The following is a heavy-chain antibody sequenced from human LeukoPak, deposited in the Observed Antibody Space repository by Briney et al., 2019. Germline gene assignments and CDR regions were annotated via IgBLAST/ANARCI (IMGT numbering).Heavy chain of an antibody. CDR1: GYTFTNYG. CDR2: ISTYNGNT. V-gene: IGHV1-18*01. J-gene: IGHJ4*02. Sequence: ASVKVSCKASGYTFTNYGISWVRQAPGQGLEWMGWISTYNGNTNYAQKLQGRVTMTTDTSTSTAYMEQRSLRSDDTAVYYCARDRGDTAMTYYFAYWGQGPLVTVSS. D-gene: IGHD5-18*01. CDR3: ARDRGDTAMTYYFAY.